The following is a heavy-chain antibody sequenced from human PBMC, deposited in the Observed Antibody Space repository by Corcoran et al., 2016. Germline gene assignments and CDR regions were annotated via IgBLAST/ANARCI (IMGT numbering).Heavy chain of an antibody. J-gene: IGHJ4*02. V-gene: IGHV3-15*07. CDR2: IKSKTDGGTT. Sequence: EVQLVESGGGLVKPGGSLGLSCTASGFTFSNAWMSWVRQAPGKGLEWVGRIKSKTDGGTTDYAAPVKGRFTISRDDSKNTLYLQMNSLQTEDTAVYYCTTGCTISDLDYWGQGTLVTVSS. CDR3: TTGCTISDLDY. D-gene: IGHD3-3*01. CDR1: GFTFSNAW.